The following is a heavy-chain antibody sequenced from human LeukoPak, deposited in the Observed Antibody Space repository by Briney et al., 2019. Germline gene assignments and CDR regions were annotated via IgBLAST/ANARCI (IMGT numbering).Heavy chain of an antibody. D-gene: IGHD1-1*01. CDR2: ICSSCPTI. J-gene: IGHJ4*02. CDR3: ARGTAGHGDY. V-gene: IGHV3-48*04. CDR1: GFTVSSNY. Sequence: GGSLRLSCAASGFTVSSNYMSWVRQAPGKGLEWVSYICSSCPTIFYADSVKGRFTVSRDNAKNSLYLQMNRLRAEDTAIYYCARGTAGHGDYWGQGTLVTVSS.